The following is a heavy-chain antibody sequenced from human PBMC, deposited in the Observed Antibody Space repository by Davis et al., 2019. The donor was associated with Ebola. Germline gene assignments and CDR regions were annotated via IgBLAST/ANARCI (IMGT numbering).Heavy chain of an antibody. V-gene: IGHV4-59*01. Sequence: MPSETLTLTCTVSRDSFSPNYWSWLPQSQGQGLEWIGYVYNAGNTHFTPSLKSLVTTSFDTSKNQFSLNLSSVTAADTAIYYCARIVKYCIDGVCQKWFAPWGQGTLVTVSS. D-gene: IGHD2-8*01. CDR1: RDSFSPNY. CDR2: VYNAGNT. CDR3: ARIVKYCIDGVCQKWFAP. J-gene: IGHJ5*02.